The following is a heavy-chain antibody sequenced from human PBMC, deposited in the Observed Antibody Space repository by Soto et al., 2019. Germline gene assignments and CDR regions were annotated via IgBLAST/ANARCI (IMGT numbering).Heavy chain of an antibody. CDR2: INAGNGNT. D-gene: IGHD3-3*01. CDR3: ARAYTIFGVGSGWYSWFDP. V-gene: IGHV1-3*01. CDR1: GYTFTSYA. J-gene: IGHJ5*02. Sequence: ASVKVSCKASGYTFTSYAMHWVRQAPGQRLEWMGWINAGNGNTKYSQKFQGRVTITRDTSASTAYMELSSLRSEDTAVYYCARAYTIFGVGSGWYSWFDPWGQGTLVTVSS.